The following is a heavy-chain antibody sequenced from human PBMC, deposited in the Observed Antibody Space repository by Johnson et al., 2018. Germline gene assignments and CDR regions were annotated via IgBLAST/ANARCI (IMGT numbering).Heavy chain of an antibody. CDR3: ARQVSVPAATALYYYYYGMDV. V-gene: IGHV4-39*01. J-gene: IGHJ6*02. CDR1: GGSISSSSYY. Sequence: QVQLQESGPGLVKPSETLSLTCTVSGGSISSSSYYWGWIRQPPGKGLEWIGSIYYSGSTYYNPSLQSRVTISVDTSKNQFSLKLSSVTAPDTAVYYCARQVSVPAATALYYYYYGMDVWGQGTTVTVSS. CDR2: IYYSGST. D-gene: IGHD2-2*01.